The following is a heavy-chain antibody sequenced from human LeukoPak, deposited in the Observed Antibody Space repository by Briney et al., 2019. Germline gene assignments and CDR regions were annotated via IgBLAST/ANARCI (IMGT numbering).Heavy chain of an antibody. J-gene: IGHJ3*02. Sequence: GASVKVSCKASGYTFTGYYMHWVRQAPGQGLEWMGWINPNSGGTNYAQKFQGRVTMTRDTSISTAYMELSRLRSDDTAVYYCARDGTTVVTKLRVGAFDIWGQGTMVTVSS. CDR3: ARDGTTVVTKLRVGAFDI. D-gene: IGHD4-23*01. CDR2: INPNSGGT. V-gene: IGHV1-2*02. CDR1: GYTFTGYY.